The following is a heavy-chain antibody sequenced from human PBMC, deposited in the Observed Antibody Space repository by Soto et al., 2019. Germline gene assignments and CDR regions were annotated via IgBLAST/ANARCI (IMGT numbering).Heavy chain of an antibody. CDR2: ISGSGGST. J-gene: IGHJ3*02. CDR3: AKDVLIVVAARDAFDI. D-gene: IGHD3-22*01. CDR1: GFTFSSYA. V-gene: IGHV3-23*01. Sequence: PGGSLRLSCAASGFTFSSYAMSWVRQAPGKGLEWVSAISGSGGSTYYADSVKGRFTISRDNSKNTLYLQMNSLRAEDTAVYYCAKDVLIVVAARDAFDIWGQATMVTVSS.